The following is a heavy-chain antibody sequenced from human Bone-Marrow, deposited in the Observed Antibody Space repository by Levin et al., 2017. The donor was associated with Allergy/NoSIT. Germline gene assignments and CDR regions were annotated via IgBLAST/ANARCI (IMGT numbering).Heavy chain of an antibody. CDR2: IWYDGSNK. CDR3: ARAQSARRYGSGSYYLSGYGMDV. V-gene: IGHV3-33*01. J-gene: IGHJ6*02. D-gene: IGHD3-10*01. CDR1: GFTFSSYG. Sequence: GGSLRLSCAASGFTFSSYGMHWVRQAPGKGLEWVAVIWYDGSNKYYADSVKGRFTISRDNSKNTLYLQMNSLRAEDTAVYYCARAQSARRYGSGSYYLSGYGMDVWGQGTTVTVSS.